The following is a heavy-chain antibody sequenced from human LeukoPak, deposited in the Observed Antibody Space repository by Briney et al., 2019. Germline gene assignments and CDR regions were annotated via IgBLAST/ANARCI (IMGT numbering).Heavy chain of an antibody. CDR3: ATGLRAVSDAFDI. CDR1: GWTFSSYA. J-gene: IGHJ3*02. D-gene: IGHD1-14*01. V-gene: IGHV1-69*05. Sequence: HRASVKVSCKASGWTFSSYAMSWVRQAPGQGLEWMEGIIPIFGTANYAQKFQGRVTITRDTSASTAYMELSSLRSEDTAVYYCATGLRAVSDAFDIWGQGTMVTVSS. CDR2: IIPIFGTA.